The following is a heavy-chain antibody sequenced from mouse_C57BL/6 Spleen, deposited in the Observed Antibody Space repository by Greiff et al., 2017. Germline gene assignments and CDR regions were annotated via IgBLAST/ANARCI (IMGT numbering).Heavy chain of an antibody. CDR2: INPSTGGT. J-gene: IGHJ2*01. V-gene: IGHV1-43*01. CDR1: GYSFTGYY. D-gene: IGHD1-1*01. Sequence: EVKLVESGPELVKPGASVKISCKASGYSFTGYYMHWVKQSSEKILEWIGEINPSTGGTSYNQKFKGKATLTVDKSSSTAYLQLKSLTSEYSAVYYCASAITTVVATHFSCWGPAPTLTVAS. CDR3: ASAITTVVATHFSC.